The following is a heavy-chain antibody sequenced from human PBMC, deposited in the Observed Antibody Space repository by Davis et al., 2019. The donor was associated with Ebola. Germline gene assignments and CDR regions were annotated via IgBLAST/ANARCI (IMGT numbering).Heavy chain of an antibody. D-gene: IGHD5-12*01. CDR3: TTPGGQDSGYDVFDI. J-gene: IGHJ3*02. Sequence: SVKVSCKASGGTFSTYGINWVRQAPGQGLEWMGGIIPIFGTANQAQKFQGRMRINADESTSTAYMELSSLRSEDTALYYCTTPGGQDSGYDVFDIWGQGTMVTVSS. V-gene: IGHV1-69*13. CDR2: IIPIFGTA. CDR1: GGTFSTYG.